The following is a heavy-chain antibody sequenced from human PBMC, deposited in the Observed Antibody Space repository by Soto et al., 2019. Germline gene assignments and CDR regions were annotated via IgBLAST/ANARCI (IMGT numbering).Heavy chain of an antibody. J-gene: IGHJ5*02. Sequence: QVQLMQSGAEVRKPGASVKVSCRASGYTFTDYDINWVRQATGQGLEWLGWRTPNSGNTGYALKFQGRDTLTRDISRSTAYMELRSLTSEDTAVYYCARNLYITGDFDHWGQGTLVTVSS. CDR1: GYTFTDYD. CDR3: ARNLYITGDFDH. CDR2: RTPNSGNT. V-gene: IGHV1-8*02. D-gene: IGHD3-3*01.